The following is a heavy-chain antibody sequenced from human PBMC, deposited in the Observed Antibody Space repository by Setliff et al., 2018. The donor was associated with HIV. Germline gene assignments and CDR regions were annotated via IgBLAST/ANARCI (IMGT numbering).Heavy chain of an antibody. V-gene: IGHV1-18*01. D-gene: IGHD5-12*01. CDR2: VTASDGNT. CDR3: ARGKTWLRFLDY. Sequence: ASVKVSCKTSGYTFTNYGISWVRQAPGQGLEWMGWVTASDGNTNYAQKFQGRVIMTRDTSTSTVYMELNSLRSDDTAVYYCARGKTWLRFLDYWGQGTLVTVSS. J-gene: IGHJ4*02. CDR1: GYTFTNYG.